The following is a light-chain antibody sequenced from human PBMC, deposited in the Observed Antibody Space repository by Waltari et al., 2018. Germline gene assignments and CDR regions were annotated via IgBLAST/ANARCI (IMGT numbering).Light chain of an antibody. V-gene: IGKV2-30*02. Sequence: DVVMTQSPLSLPITPGQPASITCRSRQSLLHTNGDTYLSWLLQKPGQPPRRLIYKVSNRASGVPERFSGSGAGTDFTLKISRVEAEDVGIYYCMQATHFPWTFGQGTKVEIK. CDR3: MQATHFPWT. CDR2: KVS. CDR1: QSLLHTNGDTY. J-gene: IGKJ1*01.